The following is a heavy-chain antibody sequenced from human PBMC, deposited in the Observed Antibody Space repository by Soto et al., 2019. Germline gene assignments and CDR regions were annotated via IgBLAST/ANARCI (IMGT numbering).Heavy chain of an antibody. V-gene: IGHV1-18*04. CDR3: ARGGYYDSSGSRNYYYYGMNV. Sequence: QAQLVQSGAEVKKPGASVKVSCKASGYTFTSYGINWVRQAPGQGLEWLGWISAYDGNTKYAQSVQGRVSMTTDTSTKTAYMELRSLRSGDTAMYYCARGGYYDSSGSRNYYYYGMNVWGQGTTVSVSS. D-gene: IGHD3-22*01. J-gene: IGHJ6*02. CDR1: GYTFTSYG. CDR2: ISAYDGNT.